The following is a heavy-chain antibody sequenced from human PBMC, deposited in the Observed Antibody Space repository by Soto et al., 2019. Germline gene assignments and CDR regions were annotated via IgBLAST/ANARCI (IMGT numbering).Heavy chain of an antibody. D-gene: IGHD3-3*01. CDR3: AKVPNYDFWSGYYTGYFDY. V-gene: IGHV3-23*01. CDR1: GFTFSSYA. Sequence: GGSLRLSCAASGFTFSSYAMSWVRQAPGKGLEWVSAISGSGGSTYYADSVKGRFTISRDNSKNTLYLQMNSLRAEDTAVYYCAKVPNYDFWSGYYTGYFDYWGQGTLVTVSS. CDR2: ISGSGGST. J-gene: IGHJ4*02.